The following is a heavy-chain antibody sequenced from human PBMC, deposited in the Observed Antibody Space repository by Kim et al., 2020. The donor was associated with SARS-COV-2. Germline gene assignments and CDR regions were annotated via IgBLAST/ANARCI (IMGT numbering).Heavy chain of an antibody. J-gene: IGHJ5*02. CDR3: ARATKIRGLDP. CDR2: MNPYSGNT. CDR1: GYTFTSDD. Sequence: ASVKVSCKASGYTFTSDDINWVRQAAGQGLEWLGWMNPYSGNTGYAQKFQGRVTMTRDTSINTAYMELSSLTSEDTAVYYCARATKIRGLDPWGQGTQVTVSS. V-gene: IGHV1-8*01. D-gene: IGHD3-16*01.